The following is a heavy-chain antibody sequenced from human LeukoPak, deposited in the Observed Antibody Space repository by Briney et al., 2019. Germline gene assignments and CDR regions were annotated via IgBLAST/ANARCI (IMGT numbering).Heavy chain of an antibody. J-gene: IGHJ5*02. CDR3: AKGDKMATWRRNYNLFDP. V-gene: IGHV3-30*02. D-gene: IGHD5-24*01. CDR2: IWYDGSKK. CDR1: GFTFSSYG. Sequence: GGSLRLSCAASGFTFSSYGMHWVRQAPGKGLEWVAFIWYDGSKKYYGDSVKGRFTISRDNSKNTLYVQMNSLRAEDTAVYYCAKGDKMATWRRNYNLFDPWGQGTLVTVSS.